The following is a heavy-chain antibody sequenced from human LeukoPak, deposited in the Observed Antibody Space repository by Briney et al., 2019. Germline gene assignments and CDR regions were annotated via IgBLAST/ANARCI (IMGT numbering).Heavy chain of an antibody. CDR2: IYSGGST. CDR3: PRAASDILTGYYYYYYYYMDV. Sequence: GGSLRLSCAASGFTVSSNYMSWVRQAPGKGLEWVSVIYSGGSTYYADSVKGRFTISRDNSKNTLYLQMNSLRAEDTAVYYWPRAASDILTGYYYYYYYYMDVWGKGTTVTISS. D-gene: IGHD3-9*01. J-gene: IGHJ6*03. V-gene: IGHV3-53*01. CDR1: GFTVSSNY.